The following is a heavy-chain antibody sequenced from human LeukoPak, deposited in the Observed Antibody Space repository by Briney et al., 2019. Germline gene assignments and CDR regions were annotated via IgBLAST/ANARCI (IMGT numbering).Heavy chain of an antibody. D-gene: IGHD6-19*01. CDR2: IKQDGSEK. J-gene: IGHJ4*02. Sequence: GGSLRLSCAASGFTFSSYWMSWVRQAPGKGLEWVANIKQDGSEKYYVDSVKGRFTISRDNAKNSLYLQMNSLRAEDTAVYYCARDKETKKRPGIAVAGTLYFDYGGRGPLVTVSS. CDR3: ARDKETKKRPGIAVAGTLYFDY. V-gene: IGHV3-7*01. CDR1: GFTFSSYW.